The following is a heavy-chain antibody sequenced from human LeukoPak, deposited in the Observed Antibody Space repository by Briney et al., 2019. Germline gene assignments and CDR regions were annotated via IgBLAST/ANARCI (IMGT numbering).Heavy chain of an antibody. CDR2: IKQDGSEK. V-gene: IGHV3-7*01. CDR1: VFTFSRYW. CDR3: ARVEYGGYSCDS. D-gene: IGHD4-23*01. Sequence: PGGSLRLSCAASVFTFSRYWMSWVRQAPGKGLEWVANIKQDGSEKYYVDSVKGRFTMSRDNAKNSLYLQMNSLRAEDTAVYYCARVEYGGYSCDSWGQGTLVTVSS. J-gene: IGHJ5*01.